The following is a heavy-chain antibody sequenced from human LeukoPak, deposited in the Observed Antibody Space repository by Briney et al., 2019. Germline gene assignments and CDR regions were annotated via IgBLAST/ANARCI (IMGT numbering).Heavy chain of an antibody. Sequence: PGGSLRLSCAASGFTFSSYSMNWVRQAPGKGLEWVSSISSSSSYIYYADSVKGRFTISRDNAKNSLYLQMNSLRAEDTAVYYCARDNPGTESPFDYWGQGTLVTVSS. J-gene: IGHJ4*02. CDR1: GFTFSSYS. CDR2: ISSSSSYI. D-gene: IGHD6-13*01. V-gene: IGHV3-21*04. CDR3: ARDNPGTESPFDY.